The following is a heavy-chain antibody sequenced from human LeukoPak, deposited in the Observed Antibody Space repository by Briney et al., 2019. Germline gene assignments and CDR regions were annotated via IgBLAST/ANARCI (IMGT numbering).Heavy chain of an antibody. Sequence: SETLSLTCTVSGGSISSSSYYWGWIRQPPGKGLEWIGSIYYSGSTYYNPSLKSRVTTSVDTSKNQFSLKLSSVTAADTAVYYCARQDIVVVPALDAFDIWGQGTMVTVSS. CDR3: ARQDIVVVPALDAFDI. CDR1: GGSISSSSYY. J-gene: IGHJ3*02. V-gene: IGHV4-39*01. D-gene: IGHD2-2*01. CDR2: IYYSGST.